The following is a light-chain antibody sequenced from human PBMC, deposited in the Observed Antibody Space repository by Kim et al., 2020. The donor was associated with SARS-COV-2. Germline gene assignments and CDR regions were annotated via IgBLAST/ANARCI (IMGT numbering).Light chain of an antibody. CDR2: EDN. CDR3: QSYDDSLPAV. CDR1: GGRITANY. Sequence: NFMLTQPHSVSESPGKTVTISSTRSGGRITANYVQWYQQRPGSAPATVIYEDNKRPSGVPDRFSGSIDSSSNSASLTISGLKTEDEADYFCQSYDDSLPAVFGGGTKVTVL. J-gene: IGLJ2*01. V-gene: IGLV6-57*04.